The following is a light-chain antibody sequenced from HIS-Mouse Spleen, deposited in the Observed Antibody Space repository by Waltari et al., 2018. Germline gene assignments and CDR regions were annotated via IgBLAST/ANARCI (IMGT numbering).Light chain of an antibody. CDR1: SPRSYY. V-gene: IGLV3-19*01. J-gene: IGLJ2*01. Sequence: SSELTQDPAVSVALGQTVRITCQGDSPRSYYASWYQQKPGQAPVLVIYGKNKRPSGIPDRFSGSSSGTTASLTITGAQAEDEADYYCNSRDSSGNHVVFGGGTKLTVL. CDR3: NSRDSSGNHVV. CDR2: GKN.